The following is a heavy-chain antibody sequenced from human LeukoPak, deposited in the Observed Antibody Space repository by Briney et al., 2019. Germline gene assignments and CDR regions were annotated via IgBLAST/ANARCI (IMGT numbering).Heavy chain of an antibody. Sequence: ASVKVSCKASGYTFTGYYMHWVRQAPGQGLEWMGWINPNSGGTNYAQKFQGRVTMTRDTSISTACMELSRLRSDDTAVYYCARARHGSYGYFDYWGQGTLVTVSS. D-gene: IGHD5-18*01. CDR2: INPNSGGT. J-gene: IGHJ4*02. CDR1: GYTFTGYY. V-gene: IGHV1-2*02. CDR3: ARARHGSYGYFDY.